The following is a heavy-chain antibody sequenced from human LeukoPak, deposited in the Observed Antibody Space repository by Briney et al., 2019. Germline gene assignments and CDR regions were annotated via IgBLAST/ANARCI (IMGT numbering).Heavy chain of an antibody. Sequence: SETLSLTCTVSGGSISSYYWSWIRQPAGRGLEWIGRIYTSGSTNYNPSLKSRVTMSADTSKNQFSLKLSSVTAADTAVYYCARDLGEYHHNWFDPWGQGTLVTVSS. CDR2: IYTSGST. J-gene: IGHJ5*02. CDR3: ARDLGEYHHNWFDP. CDR1: GGSISSYY. D-gene: IGHD3-10*01. V-gene: IGHV4-4*07.